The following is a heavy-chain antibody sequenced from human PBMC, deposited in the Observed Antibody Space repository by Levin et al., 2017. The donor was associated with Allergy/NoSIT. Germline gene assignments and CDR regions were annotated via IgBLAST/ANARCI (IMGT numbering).Heavy chain of an antibody. CDR2: INHSGST. D-gene: IGHD1-26*01. Sequence: SETLSLTCAVYGGSFSGYYWSWIRQPPGKGLEWIGEINHSGSTNYNPSLKSRVTISVDTSKNQFSLKLSSVTAADTAVYYCARGRPRYSGSYSVSMYNWFDPWGQGTLVTVSS. CDR3: ARGRPRYSGSYSVSMYNWFDP. CDR1: GGSFSGYY. V-gene: IGHV4-34*01. J-gene: IGHJ5*02.